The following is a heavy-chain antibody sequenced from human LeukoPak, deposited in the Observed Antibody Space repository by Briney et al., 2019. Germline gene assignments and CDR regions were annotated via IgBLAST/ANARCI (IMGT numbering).Heavy chain of an antibody. D-gene: IGHD3-16*01. J-gene: IGHJ4*02. Sequence: GGSLRLSCAASGFNFRTYGMHWVRQAPGKGLDWVAFIRYDGSNKYYADSVKGRFTISRDKSKNTLYLQMNSLKPEDTAVYWCAKDLGRTYGFDYWGQGTLVTVSS. CDR1: GFNFRTYG. CDR3: AKDLGRTYGFDY. CDR2: IRYDGSNK. V-gene: IGHV3-30*02.